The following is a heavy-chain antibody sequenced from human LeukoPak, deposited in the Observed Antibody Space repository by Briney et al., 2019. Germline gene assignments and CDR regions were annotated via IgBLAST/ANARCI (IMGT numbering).Heavy chain of an antibody. D-gene: IGHD3-10*01. V-gene: IGHV3-53*01. J-gene: IGHJ4*02. CDR2: IYSGGST. CDR3: ASGQWFGEAAGY. CDR1: GFTVSSNY. Sequence: GGSLRLSCAASGFTVSSNYMSWVRQAPGRGLEWVSVIYSGGSTYYADSVKGRFTIPRDNSKNTLYLQMNSLRAEDTAVYYCASGQWFGEAAGYWGQGTLVTVSS.